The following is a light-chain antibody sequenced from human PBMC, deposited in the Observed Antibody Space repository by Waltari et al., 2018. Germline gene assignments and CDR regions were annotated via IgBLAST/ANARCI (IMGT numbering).Light chain of an antibody. CDR1: QSVGRC. Sequence: EIVLTQSPGTLSLSPGERATLSCRASQSVGRCLAWYQQKPGQAPRLLIYDASTRATGIPDRFRGSGSGTDFSLTISRLESEDFAVYYCQKYVNLPATFGQGTKVEIK. CDR3: QKYVNLPAT. V-gene: IGKV3-20*01. CDR2: DAS. J-gene: IGKJ1*01.